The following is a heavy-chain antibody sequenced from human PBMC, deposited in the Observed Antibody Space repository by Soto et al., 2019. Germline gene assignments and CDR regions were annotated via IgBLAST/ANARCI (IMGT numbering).Heavy chain of an antibody. V-gene: IGHV1-58*01. CDR1: GFTFTSSA. J-gene: IGHJ4*02. Sequence: SVKVSCKASGFTFTSSAVQWVRQARGQRLEWIGWIVVGSGNTNYAQKFQERVTITRDMSTSTAYMELSSLRSEDTAVYYCAADSLDYGSGSYYPTDYWGQGTLVTVSS. D-gene: IGHD3-10*01. CDR3: AADSLDYGSGSYYPTDY. CDR2: IVVGSGNT.